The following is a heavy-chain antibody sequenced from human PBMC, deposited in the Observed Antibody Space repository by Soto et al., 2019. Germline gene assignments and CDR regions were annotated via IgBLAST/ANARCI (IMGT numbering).Heavy chain of an antibody. V-gene: IGHV3-53*01. CDR3: ARNDHFDY. J-gene: IGHJ4*02. CDR2: FYSSGST. CDR1: GFTVINTD. Sequence: EVQLVESGGGLVQPGGSLRLSCAASGFTVINTDINWVRQAPGKGLEWVSVFYSSGSTYYAAAVQGRFTISRDNSKNTLYIHMNTVRVEDTAVYYCARNDHFDYWGQGTLVTVSS.